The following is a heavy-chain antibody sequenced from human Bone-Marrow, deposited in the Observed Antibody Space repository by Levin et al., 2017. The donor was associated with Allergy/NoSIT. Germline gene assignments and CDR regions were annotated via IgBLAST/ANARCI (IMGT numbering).Heavy chain of an antibody. CDR3: ARHRIGIARASPTDY. V-gene: IGHV5-51*01. CDR1: GYRFSDYW. Sequence: GESLKISCQVTGYRFSDYWIAWVRQMPGKGLEWMGIIYPDDSDTMYSPSFSGQVTMSADKSINTAYLQWSSLKASDTAVYYCARHRIGIARASPTDYWGQGTLVTVSS. D-gene: IGHD1-26*01. CDR2: IYPDDSDT. J-gene: IGHJ4*02.